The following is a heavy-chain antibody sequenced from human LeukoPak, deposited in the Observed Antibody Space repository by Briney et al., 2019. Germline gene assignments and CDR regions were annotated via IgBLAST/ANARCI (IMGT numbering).Heavy chain of an antibody. CDR2: IYSGGNT. J-gene: IGHJ4*02. V-gene: IGHV3-53*01. CDR3: ARSPVLDRNDWSFAD. D-gene: IGHD1-1*01. CDR1: GFSVSSNH. Sequence: GGSLRLSCAASGFSVSSNHMSWVRQAPGKGLEWVSVIYSGGNTHYADSVKGRFTVSRDNPKNTVYLQMNSLRAEDTAVYFCARSPVLDRNDWSFADWGQGTLVTVSS.